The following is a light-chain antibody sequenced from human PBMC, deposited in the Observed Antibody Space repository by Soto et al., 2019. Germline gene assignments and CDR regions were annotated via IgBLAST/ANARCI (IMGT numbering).Light chain of an antibody. CDR3: QQYNNYPLT. Sequence: DIQMTQSPSTLSASVGDRVTIACRASRSISNGLAWYRRKPGKAPKLLVHKASSLQSGVPSRFSGIGSGTEFTLTTSSLQPDDFATYYCQQYNNYPLTFGGGTKVDIK. CDR1: RSISNG. J-gene: IGKJ4*01. V-gene: IGKV1-5*03. CDR2: KAS.